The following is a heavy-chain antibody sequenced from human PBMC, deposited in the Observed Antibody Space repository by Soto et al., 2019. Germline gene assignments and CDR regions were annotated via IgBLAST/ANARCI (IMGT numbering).Heavy chain of an antibody. D-gene: IGHD5-12*01. CDR3: ARGGGYDSSDY. J-gene: IGHJ4*02. V-gene: IGHV4-30-2*06. Sequence: PSETLSLTCTVSGASISYGGFSWSWIRQSPGKGLEWIGYISHLESTYFHPSFKSRLTMSIDRTRNQFSLKLSSVTAADMAVYYCARGGGYDSSDYWGQGVLVTVSS. CDR2: ISHLEST. CDR1: GASISYGGFS.